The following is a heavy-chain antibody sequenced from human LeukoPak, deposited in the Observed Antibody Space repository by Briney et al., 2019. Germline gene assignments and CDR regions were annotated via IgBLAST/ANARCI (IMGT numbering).Heavy chain of an antibody. CDR1: GGTFSSYA. V-gene: IGHV1-69*05. CDR3: ARGRTFSPTYYDLWSGDNYYFDY. J-gene: IGHJ4*02. Sequence: GSSVKVSCKASGGTFSSYAISWVRQAPGQGLEWMGRIIPIFGTANYAQKFQGRVTITTDESTSTAYMELSSLRSEDTAVYYCARGRTFSPTYYDLWSGDNYYFDYWGQGTLVTVSS. CDR2: IIPIFGTA. D-gene: IGHD3-3*01.